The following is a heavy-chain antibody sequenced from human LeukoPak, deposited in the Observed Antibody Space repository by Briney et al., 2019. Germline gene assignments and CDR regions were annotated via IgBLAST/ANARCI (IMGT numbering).Heavy chain of an antibody. V-gene: IGHV4-59*02. Sequence: PGGSLRLSCAASGLIVSSNYMSWVRQPPGKGLEWIGYIYYSGSTNYNPSLKSRVTISVDTSKNQFSLKLSSVTAADTAVYYCARTGAFDIWGQGTMVTVSS. CDR3: ARTGAFDI. CDR1: GLIVSSNY. J-gene: IGHJ3*02. CDR2: IYYSGST.